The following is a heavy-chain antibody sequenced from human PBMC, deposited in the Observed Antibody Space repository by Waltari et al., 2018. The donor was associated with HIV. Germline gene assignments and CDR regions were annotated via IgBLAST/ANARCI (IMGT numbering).Heavy chain of an antibody. J-gene: IGHJ4*02. V-gene: IGHV3-21*01. CDR2: ISSRSTYI. Sequence: EVQLVESGGGLVKPGGSLRLSCAASGFTFSSYTMHWVRQAPGKGLVWVSSISSRSTYIYYAASVKGRFTISRENAKNSLYLQMNSLRAGDTAVYHCARFTIFGVVTLYYFDYWGQGALVTVSS. CDR1: GFTFSSYT. D-gene: IGHD3-3*01. CDR3: ARFTIFGVVTLYYFDY.